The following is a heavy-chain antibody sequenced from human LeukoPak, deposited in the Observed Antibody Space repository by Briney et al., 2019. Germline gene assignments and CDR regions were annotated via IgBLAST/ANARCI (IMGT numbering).Heavy chain of an antibody. D-gene: IGHD3-22*01. V-gene: IGHV4-61*02. CDR1: GGSISSGSYY. CDR3: ARVTGYIVEDYFDY. Sequence: SETLSLTCTVSGGSISSGSYYWSWIRQPAGKGLEWIGRIYTSGSTNYNPSLKSRVTISVDTSKNQFSLRLSSVTAADTAVYYCARVTGYIVEDYFDYWGQGTLVTVSS. J-gene: IGHJ4*02. CDR2: IYTSGST.